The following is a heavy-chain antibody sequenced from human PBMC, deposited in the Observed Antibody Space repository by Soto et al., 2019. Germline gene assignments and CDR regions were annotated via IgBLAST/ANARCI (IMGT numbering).Heavy chain of an antibody. Sequence: GASVKVSCKASGYTFTSYDINWVRQATGQGLEWMGWMNPNSGNTGYAQEFQGRVTMTRNTSISTAYMDLSSLRSEDTAVYYCAREGYRDYYALNAFDIWGQGTMVTVSS. D-gene: IGHD3-10*01. CDR1: GYTFTSYD. J-gene: IGHJ3*02. V-gene: IGHV1-8*01. CDR3: AREGYRDYYALNAFDI. CDR2: MNPNSGNT.